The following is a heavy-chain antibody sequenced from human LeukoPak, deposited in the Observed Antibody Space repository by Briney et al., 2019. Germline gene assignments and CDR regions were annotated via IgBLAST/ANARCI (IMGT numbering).Heavy chain of an antibody. CDR3: AKDRIAAAGTYYYMDV. CDR1: GFTFSSYG. CDR2: IRYDGSNK. D-gene: IGHD6-13*01. Sequence: GGSLRLSCAASGFTFSSYGMHWVRQAPGKGLEWVAFIRYDGSNKYYADSVKGRFTISRDNSKNTLYLQMNSLRAEDTAVYYRAKDRIAAAGTYYYMDVWGKGTTVTVSS. V-gene: IGHV3-30*02. J-gene: IGHJ6*03.